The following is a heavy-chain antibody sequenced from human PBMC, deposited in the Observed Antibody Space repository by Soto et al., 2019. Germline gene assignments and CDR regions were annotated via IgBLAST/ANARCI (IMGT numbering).Heavy chain of an antibody. J-gene: IGHJ5*02. V-gene: IGHV4-30-2*01. D-gene: IGHD3-22*01. CDR2: IYHSGST. CDR1: GGSISSGGYS. Sequence: SETLSLTCAVSGGSISSGGYSWSWIRQPPGKGLEWIGYIYHSGSTYYNPSLKSRVTISVDRSKNQFSLKLSSVTAADTAVYYCARSQRAYYYDSSGYKENRFDPWGQGTLVTVSS. CDR3: ARSQRAYYYDSSGYKENRFDP.